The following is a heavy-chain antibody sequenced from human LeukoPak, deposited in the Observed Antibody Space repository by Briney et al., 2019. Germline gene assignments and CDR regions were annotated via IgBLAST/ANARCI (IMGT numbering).Heavy chain of an antibody. CDR3: AKRGPGSPQSGKYYFDY. D-gene: IGHD3-10*01. V-gene: IGHV3-23*01. CDR2: ISGSAAAT. J-gene: IGHJ4*02. Sequence: GSLRLSCAASGFTFSTYGMTWVRQAPGKGLEWVSGISGSAAATFYGDSVKGRFTISRDNSKKMVYLQMNSLRAEDTAVYYCAKRGPGSPQSGKYYFDYWGQGTLVTVSS. CDR1: GFTFSTYG.